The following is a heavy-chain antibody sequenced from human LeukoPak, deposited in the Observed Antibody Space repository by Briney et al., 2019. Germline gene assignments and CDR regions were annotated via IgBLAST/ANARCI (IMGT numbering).Heavy chain of an antibody. V-gene: IGHV1-46*01. D-gene: IGHD3-9*01. CDR3: ATDDILTGSSEFDY. CDR1: GDTFINYY. Sequence: ASVKVSCKASGDTFINYYMHWVRQAPGQGLEWMGIINPSGGSVSYAQKFQGRVTMTRDTSTSTVYMDLSSLRSEDTAVHYCATDDILTGSSEFDYWGQGTLVTVSS. CDR2: INPSGGSV. J-gene: IGHJ4*02.